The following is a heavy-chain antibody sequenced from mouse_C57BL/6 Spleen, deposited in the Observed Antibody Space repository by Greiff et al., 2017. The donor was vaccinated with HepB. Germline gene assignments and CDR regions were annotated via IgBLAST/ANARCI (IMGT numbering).Heavy chain of an antibody. CDR3: ARNYGNRFDY. J-gene: IGHJ2*01. CDR1: GYTFTSYW. D-gene: IGHD2-1*01. CDR2: IDPSDSYT. Sequence: QVQLQQSGAELVMPGASVKLSCKASGYTFTSYWMHWVKQRPGQGLEWIGEIDPSDSYTNYNQKFKGKSTLTVDKSSSTAYMQLSSLTSEDSAVYYCARNYGNRFDYWGQGTTLTVSS. V-gene: IGHV1-69*01.